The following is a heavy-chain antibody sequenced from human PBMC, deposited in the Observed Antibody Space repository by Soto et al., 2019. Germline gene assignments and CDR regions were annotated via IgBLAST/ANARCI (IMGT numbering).Heavy chain of an antibody. Sequence: QVQLVQSGAEVKKPGASVKVSCKASGYTFTSYAMHWVRQAPGERLEWMGWINAGNGNTKYSQKFQGRVTITRDTSASTAYMELSSLRSEDTAVYYCARHTLWFGEPPFDYWGQGTLVTVSS. CDR1: GYTFTSYA. D-gene: IGHD3-10*01. V-gene: IGHV1-3*01. CDR3: ARHTLWFGEPPFDY. CDR2: INAGNGNT. J-gene: IGHJ4*02.